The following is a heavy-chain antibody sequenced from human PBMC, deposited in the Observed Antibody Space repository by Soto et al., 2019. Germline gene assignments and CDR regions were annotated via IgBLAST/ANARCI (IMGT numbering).Heavy chain of an antibody. CDR2: ISSSSSYI. Sequence: ALRLSCAASGFPFSSYSMNWVRQAPGKGLEWVSSISSSSSYIYYADSVKGRFTISRDNAKNSLYLQMNSLRAEDTAVYYCARSPGVGAFDYWGQGTLVTVSS. CDR3: ARSPGVGAFDY. J-gene: IGHJ4*02. CDR1: GFPFSSYS. D-gene: IGHD1-26*01. V-gene: IGHV3-21*01.